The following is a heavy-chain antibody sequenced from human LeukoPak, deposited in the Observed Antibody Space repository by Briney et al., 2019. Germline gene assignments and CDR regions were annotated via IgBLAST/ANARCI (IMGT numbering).Heavy chain of an antibody. CDR3: ARGSHYGVLGDAFDI. J-gene: IGHJ3*02. Sequence: ASLKLSCKASGYTFTSYYMHWVRQAPGQGLEWMGIINPSGGSTSYAQKFQGRVTMTRDTSTSTVYMELSSLRSEDTAVYYCARGSHYGVLGDAFDIWGQGTMVTVSS. D-gene: IGHD3-10*01. CDR1: GYTFTSYY. V-gene: IGHV1-46*01. CDR2: INPSGGST.